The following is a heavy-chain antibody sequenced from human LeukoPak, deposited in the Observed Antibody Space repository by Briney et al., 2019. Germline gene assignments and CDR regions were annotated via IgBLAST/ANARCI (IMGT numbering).Heavy chain of an antibody. CDR3: ARDRIAAAGTGWFDP. J-gene: IGHJ5*02. V-gene: IGHV3-53*01. D-gene: IGHD6-13*01. CDR2: IYSGGST. CDR1: GFTFSDYY. Sequence: GGSLRLSCAASGFTFSDYYMSWIRQAPGKGLEWVSVIYSGGSTYYADSVKGRFTISRDNSKNTLYLQMNSLRAEDTAVYYCARDRIAAAGTGWFDPWGQGTLVTVSS.